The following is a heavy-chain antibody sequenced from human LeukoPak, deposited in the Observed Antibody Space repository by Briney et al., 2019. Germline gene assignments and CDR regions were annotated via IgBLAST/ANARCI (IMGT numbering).Heavy chain of an antibody. J-gene: IGHJ4*02. V-gene: IGHV1-18*04. CDR3: ARDVYRGSYPLDY. Sequence: GASVKVSCKASGYTFTSYYMHWVRQAPGQGLEWMGWISAYNGNTNYAQKLQGRVTMTTDTSTSTAYMELRSLRSDDTAVYYCARDVYRGSYPLDYWGQGTLVTVSS. CDR1: GYTFTSYY. D-gene: IGHD1-26*01. CDR2: ISAYNGNT.